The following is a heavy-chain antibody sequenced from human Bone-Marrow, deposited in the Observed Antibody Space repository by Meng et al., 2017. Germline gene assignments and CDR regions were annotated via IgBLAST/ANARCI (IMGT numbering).Heavy chain of an antibody. D-gene: IGHD6-13*01. CDR1: GFTFSDYY. J-gene: IGHJ4*02. V-gene: IGHV3-11*01. Sequence: VTLVESGGDLVRPGGSLHLSCAASGFTFSDYYISWTRQAPGKGLEWVSYISLSGGSTYYADSVKGRFTISRDNAKNSLYLQMNSLRAEDTALYYCARAYRERSSIYYVDYWGQGTLVTVSS. CDR3: ARAYRERSSIYYVDY. CDR2: ISLSGGST.